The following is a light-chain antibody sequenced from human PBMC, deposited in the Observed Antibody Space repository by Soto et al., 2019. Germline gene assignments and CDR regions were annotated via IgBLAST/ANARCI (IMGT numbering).Light chain of an antibody. Sequence: QSALTQPASVSGSPGQSITISCTGTSSDVGRYKYVSWYQQHPGKVPKLMIYEVSSRPSGISSRFSGSKSGNTASLTISGLQAEDEADYYCSSYTISTTRVFGGGTQLTVL. J-gene: IGLJ3*02. V-gene: IGLV2-14*01. CDR2: EVS. CDR1: SSDVGRYKY. CDR3: SSYTISTTRV.